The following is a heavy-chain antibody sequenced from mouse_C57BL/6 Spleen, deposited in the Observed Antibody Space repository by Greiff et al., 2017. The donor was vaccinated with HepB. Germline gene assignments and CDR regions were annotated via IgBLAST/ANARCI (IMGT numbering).Heavy chain of an antibody. V-gene: IGHV1-85*01. J-gene: IGHJ3*01. Sequence: VQLQQSGPELVKPGAPVNLSCRAFGNPLTSYDINGVKRSPGRGLGWIGWIYPREGSTKYNEKFKGKATLTVDTSSSTAYMELHSLTSEDSAVYFCARIPFYYYGSNWGQGTLVTVSA. CDR1: GNPLTSYD. D-gene: IGHD1-1*01. CDR2: IYPREGST. CDR3: ARIPFYYYGSN.